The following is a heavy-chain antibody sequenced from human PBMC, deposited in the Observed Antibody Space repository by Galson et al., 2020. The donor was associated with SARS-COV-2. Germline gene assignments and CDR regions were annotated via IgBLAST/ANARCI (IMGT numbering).Heavy chain of an antibody. CDR2: IDGSGART. CDR3: ATDPCTVTSFDY. V-gene: IGHV3-23*01. D-gene: IGHD4-4*01. CDR1: GLPFSSFA. Sequence: GGSLRLSCAASGLPFSSFAMGWLRQAPGKGLEWVSTIDGSGARTYYADSVKGRFTISRDNSKNTLYLQLTSLRAEDTAVYYCATDPCTVTSFDYWGQGTLVTVSS. J-gene: IGHJ4*02.